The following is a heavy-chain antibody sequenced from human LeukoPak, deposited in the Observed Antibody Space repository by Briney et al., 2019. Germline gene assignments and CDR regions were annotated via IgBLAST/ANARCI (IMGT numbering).Heavy chain of an antibody. CDR2: IQRDGSDK. D-gene: IGHD4-23*01. Sequence: PGGSLRLSCVASGFTFSGYWMSWVRQAPRKGLEWVAKIQRDGSDKEYVDSVKGRFGISRDNAKNSLFLQMNSLRAEDTAIYFCAKYDSGYSLDYWGQGTLVIVSS. CDR3: AKYDSGYSLDY. J-gene: IGHJ4*02. V-gene: IGHV3-7*03. CDR1: GFTFSGYW.